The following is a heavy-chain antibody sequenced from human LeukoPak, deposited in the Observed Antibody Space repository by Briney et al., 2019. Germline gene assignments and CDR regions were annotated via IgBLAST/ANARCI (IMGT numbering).Heavy chain of an antibody. CDR2: IDWDDDT. V-gene: IGHV2-70*01. J-gene: IGHJ4*02. CDR3: ARGSSHGFDY. Sequence: SGPALVKPTQTLTLTCTFSGFSLTTSGMCVSWIRQPPGKPLEWLALIDWDDDTSYSTSLKTRLTISKDTSKNQVVLTMTNMDPVDTATYYCARGSSHGFDYWGQGTLVTVSS. CDR1: GFSLTTSGMC.